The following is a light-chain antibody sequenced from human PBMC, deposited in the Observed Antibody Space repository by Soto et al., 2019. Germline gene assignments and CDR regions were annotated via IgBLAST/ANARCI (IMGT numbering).Light chain of an antibody. CDR3: SSYTSSSTYV. V-gene: IGLV2-18*02. CDR1: SSDVGSYNR. Sequence: QSALTQPPSVSGSPGQSVAISCTGTSSDVGSYNRVSWYQQPPGTAPKLMIYDVSNRPSGVPDRFSGSKSCNTASLNISGLQADDEADYYCSSYTSSSTYVFGTGTKVTVL. J-gene: IGLJ1*01. CDR2: DVS.